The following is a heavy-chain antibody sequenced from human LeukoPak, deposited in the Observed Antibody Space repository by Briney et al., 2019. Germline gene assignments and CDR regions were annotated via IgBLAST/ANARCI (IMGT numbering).Heavy chain of an antibody. V-gene: IGHV3-66*01. J-gene: IGHJ6*02. CDR3: ATSYVWGSYRFASYGMDV. CDR1: GFTISSNY. Sequence: AGSLSLSCAASGFTISSNYMSWACQPPRPGLDLDSVIYSGGSTYYADAVKCRFTISRDNSKNTLYLQMNSLRAEDTAVYYSATSYVWGSYRFASYGMDVWGQGTTVTVSS. D-gene: IGHD3-16*02. CDR2: IYSGGST.